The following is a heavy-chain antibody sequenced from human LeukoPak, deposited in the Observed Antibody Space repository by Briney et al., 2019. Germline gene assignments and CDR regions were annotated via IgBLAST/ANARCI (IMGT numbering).Heavy chain of an antibody. CDR3: ARGSNRYYGSGSYYKY. J-gene: IGHJ4*02. CDR1: GYTFTSYD. V-gene: IGHV1-8*01. Sequence: ASVKVSCKASGYTFTSYDINWVRQATGQGLEWMGWMNPNSGNTGYAQKFQGRVTMTRNTSISTAYMELNSLRSEDTAVYYCARGSNRYYGSGSYYKYWGQGTLATVSS. D-gene: IGHD3-10*01. CDR2: MNPNSGNT.